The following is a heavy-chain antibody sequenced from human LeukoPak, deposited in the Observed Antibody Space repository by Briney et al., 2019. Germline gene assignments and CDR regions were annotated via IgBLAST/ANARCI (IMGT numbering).Heavy chain of an antibody. CDR1: GFTFSSYG. CDR2: ISYDGSNK. CDR3: AKDPYGSGSYYPDY. J-gene: IGHJ4*02. Sequence: PGRSLRLSCAASGFTFSSYGMHWVRQAPGKGLEWVAVISYDGSNKNYADSVKGRFTISRDNSKNTLYLQMNSLRAEDTAVYYCAKDPYGSGSYYPDYWGQGTLVTVSS. V-gene: IGHV3-30*18. D-gene: IGHD3-10*01.